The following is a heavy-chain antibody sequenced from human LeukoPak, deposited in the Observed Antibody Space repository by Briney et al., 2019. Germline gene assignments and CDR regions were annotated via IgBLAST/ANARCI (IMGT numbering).Heavy chain of an antibody. J-gene: IGHJ4*02. V-gene: IGHV3-23*01. CDR1: GFTFSSHW. D-gene: IGHD3-22*01. CDR2: ISGSGGST. CDR3: AKFQYYYDSSGYYYVVPFDY. Sequence: GGSPRLSCAASGFTFSSHWMSWVRQAPRKGLEWVSAISGSGGSTYYADSVKGRCTISRDNSKNTLYLQMNSLRAEDTAVYYCAKFQYYYDSSGYYYVVPFDYWGQGTLVTVSS.